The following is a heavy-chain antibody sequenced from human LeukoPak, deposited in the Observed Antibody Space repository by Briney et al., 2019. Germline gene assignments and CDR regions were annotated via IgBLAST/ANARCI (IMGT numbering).Heavy chain of an antibody. J-gene: IGHJ6*02. V-gene: IGHV3-30*18. CDR2: ISYDGSNK. Sequence: GGSLRLSCAASGFTFSSYGMHWVRQAPGKGLEWLAVISYDGSNKYYADSVKGRFTISRDNSKNTLYLQMNSLRAEDTAVYYCAKDAENGDYYSYGMDVWGQGTSVTVSS. CDR3: AKDAENGDYYSYGMDV. D-gene: IGHD4-17*01. CDR1: GFTFSSYG.